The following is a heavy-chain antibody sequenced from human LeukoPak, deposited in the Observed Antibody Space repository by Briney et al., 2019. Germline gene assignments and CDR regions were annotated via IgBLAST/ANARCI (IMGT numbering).Heavy chain of an antibody. J-gene: IGHJ6*03. CDR1: GYTFTSYG. CDR3: ARDLSGTWLQLRYYYMDV. CDR2: ISAYNGNT. V-gene: IGHV1-18*01. D-gene: IGHD5-24*01. Sequence: GASVKVSCKASGYTFTSYGISWVRQAPGQGLEWMGWISAYNGNTNYAQKLQGRVTMTTDTSTSTAYMELSRLRSDDTAVYYCARDLSGTWLQLRYYYMDVWGKGTTVTISS.